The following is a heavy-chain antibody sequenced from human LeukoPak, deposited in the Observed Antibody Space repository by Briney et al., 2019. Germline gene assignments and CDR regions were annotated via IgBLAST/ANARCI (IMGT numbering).Heavy chain of an antibody. D-gene: IGHD2-2*01. V-gene: IGHV5-51*01. CDR1: GYSFTSYW. CDR2: IYPGDSDT. CDR3: ARPKLDCSSTSCSDDAFDI. Sequence: NRGESLKISCKGSGYSFTSYWIGWVRQMPGKGLEWMGIIYPGDSDTRYSPSFQGQVTTSADKSISTAYLQWGSLKASDTAMYYCARPKLDCSSTSCSDDAFDIWGQGTMVTVSS. J-gene: IGHJ3*02.